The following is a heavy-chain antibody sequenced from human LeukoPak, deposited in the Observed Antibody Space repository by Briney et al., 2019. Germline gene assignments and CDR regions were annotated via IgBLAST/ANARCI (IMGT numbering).Heavy chain of an antibody. J-gene: IGHJ4*02. D-gene: IGHD1-26*01. V-gene: IGHV1-46*01. CDR1: GYTFTSYY. Sequence: ASVKVSCKASGYTFTSYYMHWVRQAPGQGLEWMGIINPSGGSTSYAQKFQGRVTMTRDMSTSTVYMELSSLRSEDTAVYYCARPVGARMFFVYWGQGTLVTVSS. CDR2: INPSGGST. CDR3: ARPVGARMFFVY.